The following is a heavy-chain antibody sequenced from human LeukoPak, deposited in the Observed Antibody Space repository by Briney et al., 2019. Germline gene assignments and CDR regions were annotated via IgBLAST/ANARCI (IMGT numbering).Heavy chain of an antibody. CDR1: GFTFSSYA. D-gene: IGHD2-8*01. CDR2: ISYDGSNK. V-gene: IGHV3-30*15. J-gene: IGHJ5*02. CDR3: AGALMSPFDP. Sequence: GSLRLSCAASGFTFSSYAMHWVRQAPGKGLEWVAVISYDGSNKYYADSVKGRFTISRDNSKNTLYLQMSSLRAEDTAVYYCAGALMSPFDPWGQGTLVTVSS.